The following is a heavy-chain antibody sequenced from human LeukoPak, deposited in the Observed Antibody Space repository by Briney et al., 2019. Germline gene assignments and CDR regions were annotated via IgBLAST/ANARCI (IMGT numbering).Heavy chain of an antibody. Sequence: ASVKVSCKVSGYTLTELSMHWVRQAPGKGLAWMGGFDPEDGETIYAQKFQGRVTMTEDTSTDTAYMELSSLRSEDTAVYYCATLRGYRNWFDPWGQGTLVTVSS. J-gene: IGHJ5*02. CDR1: GYTLTELS. V-gene: IGHV1-24*01. D-gene: IGHD5-18*01. CDR2: FDPEDGET. CDR3: ATLRGYRNWFDP.